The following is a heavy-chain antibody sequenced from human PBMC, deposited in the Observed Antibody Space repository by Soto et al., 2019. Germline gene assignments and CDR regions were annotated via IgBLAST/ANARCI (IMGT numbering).Heavy chain of an antibody. Sequence: QLQLQESGSGLVKPSQTLSLTCAVSGGSISSGGYSWNWIRQPLGKGLEWIGYIYHSGSTYYNPSLKSRVSISVGXSKNQFSLKLTSVTAADTAVYYCARDQLEGNWFDPWGQGTLVTVSS. V-gene: IGHV4-30-2*01. CDR2: IYHSGST. D-gene: IGHD1-1*01. CDR3: ARDQLEGNWFDP. J-gene: IGHJ5*02. CDR1: GGSISSGGYS.